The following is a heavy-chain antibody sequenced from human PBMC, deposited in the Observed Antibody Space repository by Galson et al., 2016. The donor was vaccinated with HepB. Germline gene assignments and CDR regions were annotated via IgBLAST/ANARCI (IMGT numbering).Heavy chain of an antibody. J-gene: IGHJ4*02. V-gene: IGHV3-30*04. CDR1: RFTPGTYA. D-gene: IGHD6-19*01. CDR3: ARDYRESSGWAGKFDY. Sequence: SLRLSCAASRFTPGTYAMHWVRQAPGKGLEWVTVISYDGSNKYYADSVKGRCTISRDNSKNTMYLHMYSLRPEDTAIYYCARDYRESSGWAGKFDYWGQGTLVTVSS. CDR2: ISYDGSNK.